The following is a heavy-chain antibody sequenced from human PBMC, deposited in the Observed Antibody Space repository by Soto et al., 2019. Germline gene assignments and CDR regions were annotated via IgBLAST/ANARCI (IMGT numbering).Heavy chain of an antibody. J-gene: IGHJ5*02. CDR2: IYYSGST. CDR3: ARSPGMVRENWFDP. CDR1: GGSISSGGYY. V-gene: IGHV4-31*03. Sequence: SETLSLTCTVSGGSISSGGYYWNWIRQHPGKGLEWIGYIYYSGSTYYNPSLKSRVTISVDTSKNQFSLKLSSVTAADTAVYYFARSPGMVRENWFDPWGQGNRFTGS. D-gene: IGHD3-10*01.